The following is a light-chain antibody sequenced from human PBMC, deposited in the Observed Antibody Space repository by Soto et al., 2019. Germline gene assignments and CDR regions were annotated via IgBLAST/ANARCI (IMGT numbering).Light chain of an antibody. J-gene: IGLJ3*02. CDR3: QSYDSSLSGWV. CDR1: SSNIGAGYD. V-gene: IGLV1-40*01. CDR2: GNS. Sequence: QSVLTQPPSGSGAPGQRVTISCTESSSNIGAGYDVHWYQQLPGTAPKLLIYGNSNRPSGVPDRFSGSKSGTSASLAITGLQAEDEAHYYCQSYDSSLSGWVFGGGTKLTLL.